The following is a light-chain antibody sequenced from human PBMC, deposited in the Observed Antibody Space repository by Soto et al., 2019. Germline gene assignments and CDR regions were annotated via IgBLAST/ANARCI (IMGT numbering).Light chain of an antibody. CDR2: EDA. CDR1: KLGDKY. CDR3: QTWESSSGWV. Sequence: SYELTQPPSVSVSPGQTATISCSGDKLGDKYACWYQQKPGQSPVLVIYEDAKRPSGIPERFSGSNSGNTATLTISGTQTMDEADYSCQTWESSSGWVFGNGTKVTVL. J-gene: IGLJ1*01. V-gene: IGLV3-1*01.